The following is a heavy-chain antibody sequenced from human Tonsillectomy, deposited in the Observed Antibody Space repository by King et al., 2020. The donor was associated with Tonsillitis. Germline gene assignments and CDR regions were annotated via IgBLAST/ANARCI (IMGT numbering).Heavy chain of an antibody. J-gene: IGHJ5*02. D-gene: IGHD2-15*01. CDR2: SHYSGNT. CDR1: GGSISSYY. CDR3: ARGSVVIAATGLNWFDP. Sequence: QLQESGPGLVKPSETLSLTCIVSGGSISSYYWSWIRQPPGKGLEWIGYSHYSGNTNYNPSLKSRVAISVDTSKNQFSLKLTSVTAADTAVYYCARGSVVIAATGLNWFDPWGQGTLVTVSS. V-gene: IGHV4-59*01.